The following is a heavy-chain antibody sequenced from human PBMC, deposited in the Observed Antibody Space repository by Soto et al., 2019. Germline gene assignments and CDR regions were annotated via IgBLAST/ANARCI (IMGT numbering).Heavy chain of an antibody. J-gene: IGHJ4*02. Sequence: GGSMRLSCAASGFTFSSYAMSWVRQAPGKGLEWVSAISGSGGSTYYADSVKGRFTISRDNSKNTLYLQMNSLRAEDTAVYYCAKGRHSNYLAFDYWGQGTLVTVSS. V-gene: IGHV3-23*01. CDR2: ISGSGGST. CDR1: GFTFSSYA. D-gene: IGHD4-4*01. CDR3: AKGRHSNYLAFDY.